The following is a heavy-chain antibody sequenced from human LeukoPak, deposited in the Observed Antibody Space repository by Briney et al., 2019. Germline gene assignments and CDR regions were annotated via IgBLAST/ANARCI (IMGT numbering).Heavy chain of an antibody. CDR1: GFTSSDYY. V-gene: IGHV3-11*01. Sequence: GGSLRLSCAASGFTSSDYYMSWIRQAPGKGLEWVSYISSSGSTIYYADSVKGRFTISRDNAKNSLYLQMNSLRAEDTAVYYCARGYYDSSVPADYWGQGTLVTVSS. CDR3: ARGYYDSSVPADY. D-gene: IGHD3-22*01. J-gene: IGHJ4*02. CDR2: ISSSGSTI.